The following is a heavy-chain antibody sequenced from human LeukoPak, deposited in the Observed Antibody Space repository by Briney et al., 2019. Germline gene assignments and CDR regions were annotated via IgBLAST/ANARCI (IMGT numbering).Heavy chain of an antibody. CDR1: GFTFSSYA. J-gene: IGHJ4*02. Sequence: GGALRLSCAASGFTFSSYAMSWVRQAPGKGLEWVSAISGSGGSTYYADSVKGRFTISRDNPKNTLYLQMNSLRADDTAVYYCAKGTITMVRGAYFDYWGQGTLVTVSS. D-gene: IGHD3-10*01. CDR2: ISGSGGST. CDR3: AKGTITMVRGAYFDY. V-gene: IGHV3-23*01.